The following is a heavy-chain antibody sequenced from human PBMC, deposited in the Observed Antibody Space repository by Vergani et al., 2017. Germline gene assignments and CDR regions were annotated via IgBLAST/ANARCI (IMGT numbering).Heavy chain of an antibody. D-gene: IGHD2-15*01. V-gene: IGHV3-33*01. CDR2: IWDDGGDK. CDR1: AFTFSNYG. CDR3: ARGYCSGGSCYSLFDY. Sequence: QVQLVESGGGVVQPGRSLRLSCAASAFTFSNYGMHWVRQAPGKGLEWVAVIWDDGGDKYYVDSVKGRFTISRDNSKNTLYLQMNSLRAEGTAVYYCARGYCSGGSCYSLFDYWGQGILVTVSS. J-gene: IGHJ4*02.